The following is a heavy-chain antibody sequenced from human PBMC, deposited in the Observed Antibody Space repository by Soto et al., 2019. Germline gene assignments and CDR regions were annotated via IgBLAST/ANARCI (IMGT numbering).Heavy chain of an antibody. V-gene: IGHV3-7*01. CDR2: IKHDGGEK. CDR3: VRYYDFWTGYSLFDY. D-gene: IGHD3-3*01. J-gene: IGHJ4*02. Sequence: GGSLRLSCAASGFTFSRYWMSWVRQAPGKGLEWVANIKHDGGEKYYVDSVKGRFTISRDNAKNSLHLQVNSLRAEDTAVYYCVRYYDFWTGYSLFDYWGQGTLVTVSS. CDR1: GFTFSRYW.